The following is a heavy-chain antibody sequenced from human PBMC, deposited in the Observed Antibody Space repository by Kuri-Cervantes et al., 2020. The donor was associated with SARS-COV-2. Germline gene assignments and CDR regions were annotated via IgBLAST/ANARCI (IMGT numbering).Heavy chain of an antibody. CDR2: ISSSSSYI. J-gene: IGHJ3*02. CDR3: AKEFLGKYDFWSGYRDAFDI. CDR1: GFTFSSYS. V-gene: IGHV3-21*01. D-gene: IGHD3-3*01. Sequence: GGSLRLSCAASGFTFSSYSMNWVRQAPGKGLEWVSSISSSSSYIYYADSVKGRFTISRDNAKNSLYLQMNSLRAEDTAVYYCAKEFLGKYDFWSGYRDAFDIWGQGTMVTVSS.